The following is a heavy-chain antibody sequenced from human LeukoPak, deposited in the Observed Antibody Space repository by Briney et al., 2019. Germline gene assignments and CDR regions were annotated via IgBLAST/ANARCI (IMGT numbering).Heavy chain of an antibody. J-gene: IGHJ4*02. V-gene: IGHV3-30*02. CDR1: GFTFSSYG. Sequence: WGSLRLSCAASGFTFSSYGMHWVRQAPGKGLEWVAFIRYDGSNKYYADSVKGRFTISRDNSKNTLYLQMNSLRAEDTAVYYCAKEAEGIRLAVAGNFDYWGQGTLVTVSS. CDR2: IRYDGSNK. CDR3: AKEAEGIRLAVAGNFDY. D-gene: IGHD6-19*01.